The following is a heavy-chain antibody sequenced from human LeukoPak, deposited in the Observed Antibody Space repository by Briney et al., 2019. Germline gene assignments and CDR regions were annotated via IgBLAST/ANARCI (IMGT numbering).Heavy chain of an antibody. CDR2: INNSGST. V-gene: IGHV4-59*08. Sequence: SETLSLTCTVSGGSISDYYWSWLRQPPGKGLEWIGHINNSGSTSYNSSLKSRVTISVHTSKNQFSLKLDSVTVADTAMYYCARHRWLPHDPPRHWGQGTLVTVSS. CDR1: GGSISDYY. J-gene: IGHJ4*02. CDR3: ARHRWLPHDPPRH. D-gene: IGHD5-18*01.